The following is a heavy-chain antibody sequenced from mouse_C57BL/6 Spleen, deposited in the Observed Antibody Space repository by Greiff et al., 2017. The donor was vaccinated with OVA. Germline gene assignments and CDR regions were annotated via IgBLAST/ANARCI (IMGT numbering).Heavy chain of an antibody. D-gene: IGHD2-4*01. V-gene: IGHV2-2*01. J-gene: IGHJ4*01. Sequence: QVHVKQSGPGLVQPSQSLSITCTVSGFSLTSYGVHWVRQSPGKGLEWLGVIWSGGSTDYNAAFISRLSISKDNSKSQVFFKMNSLQADDTAIYYCARNRDDYDGDYYAMDYWGQGTSVTVSS. CDR3: ARNRDDYDGDYYAMDY. CDR2: IWSGGST. CDR1: GFSLTSYG.